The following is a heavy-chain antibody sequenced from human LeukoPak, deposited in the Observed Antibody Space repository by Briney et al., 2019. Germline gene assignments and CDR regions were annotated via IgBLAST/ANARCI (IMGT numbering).Heavy chain of an antibody. CDR2: IYYSGTT. D-gene: IGHD5-12*01. Sequence: SETLSLTCTVSGDSISSSHDYWGWIRQPPGKGLEWIGNIYYSGTTYYTPSLKSRVTISVDTSKNQFSLKLSSVTAADTAVYYCARDYSGYEEDAFDIWGQGTMVTVSS. CDR1: GDSISSSHDY. J-gene: IGHJ3*02. CDR3: ARDYSGYEEDAFDI. V-gene: IGHV4-39*07.